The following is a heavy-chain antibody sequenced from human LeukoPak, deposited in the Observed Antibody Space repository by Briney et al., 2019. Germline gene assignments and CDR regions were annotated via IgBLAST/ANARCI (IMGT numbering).Heavy chain of an antibody. CDR2: INPNSGGT. CDR1: GYTFTGYY. V-gene: IGHV1-2*02. CDR3: ARDPYYYASGSYVDY. J-gene: IGHJ4*02. Sequence: GASVKVSCKASGYTFTGYYIHWVRQAPGQELEWMGWINPNSGGTNFAQKFQGRVTMTRDTSISTAYMELSRLRSDDTAVYYCARDPYYYASGSYVDYWGQGTLVTVSS. D-gene: IGHD3-10*01.